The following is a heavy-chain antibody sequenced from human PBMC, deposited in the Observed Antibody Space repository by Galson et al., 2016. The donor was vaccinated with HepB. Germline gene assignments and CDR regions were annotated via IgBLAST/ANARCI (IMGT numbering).Heavy chain of an antibody. Sequence: LRLSCAVSGFTLADYYISWIRQAPGKGLEWISYIGGRDDYTNYADSVKGRFTISRDNAKNSVDLHMNSLRGEDTAAYYCARSLAVAATGGDNGMDVWGQGTTVTVSS. CDR3: ARSLAVAATGGDNGMDV. J-gene: IGHJ6*02. D-gene: IGHD6-19*01. V-gene: IGHV3-11*03. CDR2: IGGRDDYT. CDR1: GFTLADYY.